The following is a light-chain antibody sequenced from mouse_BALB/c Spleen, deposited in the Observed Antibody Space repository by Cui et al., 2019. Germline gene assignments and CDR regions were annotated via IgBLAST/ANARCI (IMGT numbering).Light chain of an antibody. Sequence: EIQMTQSPSSMSASLGDRITITCQATQDIVKNLNWYQQKPGKPPSFLIYYATELAERVPSRFSGSGSGSDYSLTISNLEPEDFADYYCLQFYEFPLTFGAGTKLELK. J-gene: IGKJ5*01. V-gene: IGKV14-130*01. CDR3: LQFYEFPLT. CDR1: QDIVKN. CDR2: YAT.